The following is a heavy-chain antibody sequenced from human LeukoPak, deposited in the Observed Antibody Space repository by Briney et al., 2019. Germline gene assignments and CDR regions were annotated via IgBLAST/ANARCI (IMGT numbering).Heavy chain of an antibody. Sequence: TSETLSFTCTVSGGSISSSSYYWGWIRQPPGKGLEWIGSIYYSGSTYYNPSLKSRVTISVDTSKNQFSLKLSSVTAADTAVYYCARIRGVMPYYYMDVWGKGTTVTVSS. CDR2: IYYSGST. CDR1: GGSISSSSYY. V-gene: IGHV4-39*07. J-gene: IGHJ6*03. CDR3: ARIRGVMPYYYMDV. D-gene: IGHD3-10*01.